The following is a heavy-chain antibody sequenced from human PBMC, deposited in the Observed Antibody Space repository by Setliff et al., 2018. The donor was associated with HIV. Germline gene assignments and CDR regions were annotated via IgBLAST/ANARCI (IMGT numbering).Heavy chain of an antibody. CDR3: ATVPIVVVPAAMNFDY. D-gene: IGHD2-2*01. CDR2: ISSSSSTI. J-gene: IGHJ4*02. V-gene: IGHV3-48*01. CDR1: GFTFSSYS. Sequence: GSLRLSCAASGFTFSSYSMNWARQAPGKGLEWVSYISSSSSTIYYADSVKGRFTISRDNAKNPLYLQMDSLRADDTAVYYCATVPIVVVPAAMNFDYWGQGTLVTVSS.